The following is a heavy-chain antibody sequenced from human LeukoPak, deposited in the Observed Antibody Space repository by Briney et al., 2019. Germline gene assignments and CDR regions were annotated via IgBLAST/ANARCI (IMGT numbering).Heavy chain of an antibody. D-gene: IGHD2-8*01. V-gene: IGHV1-2*02. Sequence: PGASVKVSCKAPGYTFTGYYMHWVRQAPGQGLEWMGWINPNSGGTNYAQKFQGRVTMTRDTSISTAYMELSRLRSDDTAVYYCAREVSGLNWFDPWGQGTLVTVSS. CDR2: INPNSGGT. CDR3: AREVSGLNWFDP. CDR1: GYTFTGYY. J-gene: IGHJ5*02.